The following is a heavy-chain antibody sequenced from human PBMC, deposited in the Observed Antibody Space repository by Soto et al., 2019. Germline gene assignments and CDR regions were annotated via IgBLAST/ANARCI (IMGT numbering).Heavy chain of an antibody. Sequence: QVQLQESGPGLVKPSQTLSLTCSVSGGSISSGGYYWSWIRQLPGKGLEWIGYIHYSGSTYYNPSLKSRVTISVDTSKNQFSLKLSSVTAADTAVYYCAGGQLLSDNMDVWGQGTTVTVSS. D-gene: IGHD2-2*01. J-gene: IGHJ6*02. V-gene: IGHV4-31*03. CDR1: GGSISSGGYY. CDR2: IHYSGST. CDR3: AGGQLLSDNMDV.